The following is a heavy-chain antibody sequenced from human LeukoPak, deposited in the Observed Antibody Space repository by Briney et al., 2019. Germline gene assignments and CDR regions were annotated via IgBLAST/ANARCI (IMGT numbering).Heavy chain of an antibody. V-gene: IGHV4-34*01. CDR3: ARGLPDYDFWSGYIRGRFDY. CDR2: INHSGST. CDR1: GGSFSGYY. J-gene: IGHJ4*02. D-gene: IGHD3-3*01. Sequence: SETLSLTCAVYGGSFSGYYWSWVRQPLGKGLEWIGEINHSGSTNYNPSLKSRVTISVDTSKNQFSLKLSSVTAADTAVYYCARGLPDYDFWSGYIRGRFDYWCQGTLVTVSS.